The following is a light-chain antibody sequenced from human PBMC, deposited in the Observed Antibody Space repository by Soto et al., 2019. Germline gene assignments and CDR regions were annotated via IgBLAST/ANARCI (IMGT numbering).Light chain of an antibody. CDR3: QVWDTSRDHYV. J-gene: IGLJ1*01. Sequence: SYELTQPPSVSVAPGKTARITCGGNSIGDTGVHWYQKKSGQAPVLVIYSDSDRPSGIPERFSGSNSGNTATLTISGVEAGDEADYYCQVWDTSRDHYVFGAGTKLTVL. CDR2: SDS. V-gene: IGLV3-21*04. CDR1: SIGDTG.